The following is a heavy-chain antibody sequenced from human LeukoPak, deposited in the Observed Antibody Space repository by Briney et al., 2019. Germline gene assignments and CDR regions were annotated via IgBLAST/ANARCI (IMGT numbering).Heavy chain of an antibody. CDR2: IYYSENT. CDR1: GGFISSYY. CDR3: ARGRYCSGGSCQFDY. V-gene: IGHV4-59*01. D-gene: IGHD2-15*01. J-gene: IGHJ4*02. Sequence: SETLSLTCTVSGGFISSYYWSWIRQPPGRGLEWIGYIYYSENTNYNPSLKSRVTISVDTSKNQFSLKLSSVTAADTAVYYCARGRYCSGGSCQFDYWGQGTLVTVSS.